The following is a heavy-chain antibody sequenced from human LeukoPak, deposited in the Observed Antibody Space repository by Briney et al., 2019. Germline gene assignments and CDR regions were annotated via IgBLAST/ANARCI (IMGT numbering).Heavy chain of an antibody. CDR2: IYYSGST. CDR3: AGTPLPFGDLLSLAFEY. J-gene: IGHJ4*02. D-gene: IGHD3-10*01. CDR1: GGSIRSSSYY. Sequence: SETLSLTCTVSGGSIRSSSYYWGWIRQPPGKGLEWIGSIYYSGSTYYNPSLKSRVTMSVDTSKNQFSLELNSVTAADTAVYYCAGTPLPFGDLLSLAFEYWGRGTLVTVSS. V-gene: IGHV4-39*07.